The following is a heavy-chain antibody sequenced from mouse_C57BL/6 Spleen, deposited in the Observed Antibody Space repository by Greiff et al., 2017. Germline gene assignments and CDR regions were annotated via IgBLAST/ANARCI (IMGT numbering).Heavy chain of an antibody. CDR2: IYPGDGDT. Sequence: QVQLKQSGPELVKPGASVKISCKASGYAFSSSWMNWVKQRPGQGLEWIGRIYPGDGDTNYNGKFKGKATLTADKSSSTAYMQLSSQTSEDSAVYVCAREGYAFAYWGQGTLVTVSA. V-gene: IGHV1-82*01. D-gene: IGHD2-2*01. CDR1: GYAFSSSW. J-gene: IGHJ3*01. CDR3: AREGYAFAY.